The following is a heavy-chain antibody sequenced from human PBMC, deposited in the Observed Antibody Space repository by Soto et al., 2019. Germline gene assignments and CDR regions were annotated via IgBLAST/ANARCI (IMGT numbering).Heavy chain of an antibody. CDR2: ISHDGSVT. J-gene: IGHJ5*02. Sequence: QLVESGGDLVQPGGSLRLSCAASGVTFSRYWMHWVRQVPGKGLMWVSHISHDGSVTSYAYAVKGRFTSSRDNANNTLYLQMNSLSGDATAVYYCAVAPSGSADWFDPWGQGTLVTVSS. CDR1: GVTFSRYW. V-gene: IGHV3-74*01. CDR3: AVAPSGSADWFDP. D-gene: IGHD1-26*01.